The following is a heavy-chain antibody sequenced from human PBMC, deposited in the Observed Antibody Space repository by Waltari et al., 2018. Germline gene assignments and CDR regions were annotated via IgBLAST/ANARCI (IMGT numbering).Heavy chain of an antibody. J-gene: IGHJ6*02. CDR3: ARRRIVVVPAANGGMDV. V-gene: IGHV4-34*01. Sequence: QVQLQQWGAGLLKPSETLSLTCAVYGGSFSGYYWSWIRQPPGKGLEWIGEINHSGSTNYNPSLKSRVTISVDTSKNQFSRKLSSVTAADTAVYYCARRRIVVVPAANGGMDVCGQGTTVTVSS. CDR2: INHSGST. D-gene: IGHD2-2*01. CDR1: GGSFSGYY.